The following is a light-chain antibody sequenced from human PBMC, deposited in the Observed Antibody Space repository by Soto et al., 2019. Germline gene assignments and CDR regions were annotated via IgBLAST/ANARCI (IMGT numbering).Light chain of an antibody. CDR1: SSDVGGYNY. Sequence: QSALTQPPSASGSPGQSVTISCTGTSSDVGGYNYVSWYQQHPGKAPKLMIYEVSKRPSGVPDRFSGSKSGNTASLTVSGLQAEDEADYYCSSYAGSNTPYVFETGTKVTVL. J-gene: IGLJ1*01. CDR3: SSYAGSNTPYV. CDR2: EVS. V-gene: IGLV2-8*01.